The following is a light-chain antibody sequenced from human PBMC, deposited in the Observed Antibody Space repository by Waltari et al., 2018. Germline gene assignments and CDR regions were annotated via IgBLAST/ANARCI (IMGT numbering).Light chain of an antibody. J-gene: IGLJ2*01. CDR1: NPNIGNNA. CDR3: AAWDDNLHVVV. V-gene: IGLV1-44*01. Sequence: QSVLTQPPSASGTPGQRVTIPCSGRNPNIGNNAVNWYQHLPGTAPKLLIHSSNKRPSGVPDRFSGSTSGTSASLAISGLQSEDEADYYCAAWDDNLHVVVFGGGTKLTVL. CDR2: SSN.